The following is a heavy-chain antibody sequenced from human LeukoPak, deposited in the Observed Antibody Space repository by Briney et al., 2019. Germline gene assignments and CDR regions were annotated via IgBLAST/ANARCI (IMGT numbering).Heavy chain of an antibody. D-gene: IGHD5-12*01. CDR1: GGSISSYC. J-gene: IGHJ3*02. CDR2: IYYSGST. CDR3: ARGYVDIVAMSNCAFDI. Sequence: SETLSLTCTVSGGSISSYCWSWIRQPPGKGLEWIGYIYYSGSTNYNPSPKSRVTISVDTSKNQFSLKLSSVTAADTAVYYCARGYVDIVAMSNCAFDIWGQGTMVTVSS. V-gene: IGHV4-59*01.